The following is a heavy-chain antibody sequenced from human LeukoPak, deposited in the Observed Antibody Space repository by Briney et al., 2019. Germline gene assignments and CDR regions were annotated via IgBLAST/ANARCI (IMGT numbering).Heavy chain of an antibody. Sequence: GGSLRLSCAASGFTFSDYYMSWIRQAPGKGLEWVSYISSSGSTIYYADSVKGRFTISRDDAKNSLYLQMNSLRAEDTAVYYCARGLVVLAVISSLWGQGTLVTVSS. J-gene: IGHJ4*02. CDR3: ARGLVVLAVISSL. CDR1: GFTFSDYY. V-gene: IGHV3-11*04. CDR2: ISSSGSTI. D-gene: IGHD2-2*01.